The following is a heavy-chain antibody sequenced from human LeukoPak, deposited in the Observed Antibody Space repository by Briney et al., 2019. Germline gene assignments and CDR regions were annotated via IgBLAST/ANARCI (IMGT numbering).Heavy chain of an antibody. V-gene: IGHV5-51*01. J-gene: IGHJ4*02. Sequence: GESLKISCQGSGYTFATYWIAWVRQMPGKGLEWMGIIYPGDSDTTYSPSFQGQVTISADKSINTAYLHWSSLKASDTAIYYCARRDQREYSYFFDCWGQGTLVTVSS. CDR3: ARRDQREYSYFFDC. CDR1: GYTFATYW. D-gene: IGHD2-15*01. CDR2: IYPGDSDT.